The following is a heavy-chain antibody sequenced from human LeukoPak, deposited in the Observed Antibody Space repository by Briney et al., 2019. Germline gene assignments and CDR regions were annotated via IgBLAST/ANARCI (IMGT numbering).Heavy chain of an antibody. CDR3: ARDLVEYYGSGSYGGFDP. CDR1: GGSISSYY. V-gene: IGHV4-59*01. Sequence: SETLSLTCTVSGGSISSYYWSWIRQPPGKGLEWIGYIYYSGSTNYNPSLKSRVTISVDTSKNQFSLKLSSVTAADTAVYYCARDLVEYYGSGSYGGFDPWGQGTLVTVSS. CDR2: IYYSGST. D-gene: IGHD3-10*01. J-gene: IGHJ5*02.